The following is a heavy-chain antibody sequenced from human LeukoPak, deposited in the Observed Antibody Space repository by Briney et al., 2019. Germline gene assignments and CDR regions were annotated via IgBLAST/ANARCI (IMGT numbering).Heavy chain of an antibody. D-gene: IGHD4-23*01. V-gene: IGHV3-74*01. J-gene: IGHJ4*02. CDR3: ARDNGGIDY. CDR2: INNDGSST. Sequence: GGSLRLSCAASGYSFSNYWMHWGRRAPGKGLVWVSHINNDGSSTNYADSVKGRFTVSRDNAKNTLYLQMNSLRAEDTAMYYCARDNGGIDYWGQGALVTVSS. CDR1: GYSFSNYW.